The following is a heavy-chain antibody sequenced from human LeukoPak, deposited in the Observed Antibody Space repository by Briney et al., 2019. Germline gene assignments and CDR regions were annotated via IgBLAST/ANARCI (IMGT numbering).Heavy chain of an antibody. D-gene: IGHD3-9*01. CDR1: GFTFTSSA. Sequence: GTSVKVSCKASGFTFTSSAVQWVRQARGQRLEWIGWIVVGSGNTNYAQKFQERVTITRDMSTSTAYMELSSLRSEDTAVYYCAAESGEILTAIDPWGQGTLVTVYS. CDR3: AAESGEILTAIDP. V-gene: IGHV1-58*01. CDR2: IVVGSGNT. J-gene: IGHJ5*02.